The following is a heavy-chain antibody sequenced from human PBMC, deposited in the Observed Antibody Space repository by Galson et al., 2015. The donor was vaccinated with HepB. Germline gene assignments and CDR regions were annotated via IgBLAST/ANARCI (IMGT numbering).Heavy chain of an antibody. CDR1: GFTFSNAW. J-gene: IGHJ4*02. CDR2: IKSKTDGGTT. Sequence: SLRLSCAASGFTFSNAWMNWVRQAPGKGLEWVGRIKSKTDGGTTDYAAPVKGRFTISRDDSKNTLYLQMNSLKTEGTAVYYCTTLTVVVPAADRVGVWNYDPIDYWGQGTLVTVSS. V-gene: IGHV3-15*07. D-gene: IGHD2-2*01. CDR3: TTLTVVVPAADRVGVWNYDPIDY.